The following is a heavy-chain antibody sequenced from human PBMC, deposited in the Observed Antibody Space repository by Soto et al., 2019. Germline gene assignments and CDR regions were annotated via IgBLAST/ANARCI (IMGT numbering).Heavy chain of an antibody. CDR3: ARDLALAGNY. D-gene: IGHD6-19*01. CDR1: GVTFSSYA. V-gene: IGHV3-21*01. J-gene: IGHJ4*02. Sequence: GSLRHSCAVSGVTFSSYARNWVRQTQEKGLEWVSSISSTSSYTHYSDSAKGRFTISRDNANNSLFLQMNSLRAEDTATYYCARDLALAGNYWGQGVLVTVSS. CDR2: ISSTSSYT.